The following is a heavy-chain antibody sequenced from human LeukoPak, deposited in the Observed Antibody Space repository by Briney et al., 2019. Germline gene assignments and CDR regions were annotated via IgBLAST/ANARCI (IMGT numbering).Heavy chain of an antibody. CDR3: ARRQGCSTSSCPPDS. J-gene: IGHJ4*02. Sequence: RGESLKISCRGSGYSFNTYWIGWVRQMPGKGLEGLGISYPGDSDTRYSPSFRGQVTMSADKSINTAYLQWSSLKASDTAMYFCARRQGCSTSSCPPDSWGQGTLVTVSS. CDR2: SYPGDSDT. D-gene: IGHD2-2*01. CDR1: GYSFNTYW. V-gene: IGHV5-51*01.